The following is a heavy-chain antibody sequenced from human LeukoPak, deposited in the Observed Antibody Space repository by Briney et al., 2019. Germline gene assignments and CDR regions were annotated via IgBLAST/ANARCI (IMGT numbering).Heavy chain of an antibody. V-gene: IGHV3-21*01. D-gene: IGHD3-22*01. Sequence: GGSLRLSCAASGFTFTNYNMNWVRQAPGKGLEWVSAISSSSSYIYYADSVKGRFTISRDNAKNSLYLPLNSLRAEDTAAYYCARGPHYYYDSSGYSSGDDYWGQGTLVTVSS. J-gene: IGHJ4*02. CDR3: ARGPHYYYDSSGYSSGDDY. CDR2: ISSSSSYI. CDR1: GFTFTNYN.